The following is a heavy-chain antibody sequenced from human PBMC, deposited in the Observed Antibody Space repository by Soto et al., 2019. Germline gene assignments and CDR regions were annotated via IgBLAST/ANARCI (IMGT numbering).Heavy chain of an antibody. CDR2: IYYSGGT. CDR3: ARYDSSGYAAYFDY. V-gene: IGHV4-31*03. J-gene: IGHJ4*02. CDR1: GGSISSGGYY. D-gene: IGHD3-22*01. Sequence: QVQLQESGPGLVKPSQTLSLTCTVSGGSISSGGYYWSWIRQHPGKGLEWIGYIYYSGGTYYNPSLKSRVNXXVXPXXNQFSLKLSSVTAADTAVYYCARYDSSGYAAYFDYWAQGTLVTVSS.